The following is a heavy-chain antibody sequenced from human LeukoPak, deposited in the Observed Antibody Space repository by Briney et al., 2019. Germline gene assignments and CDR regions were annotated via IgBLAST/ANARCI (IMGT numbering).Heavy chain of an antibody. CDR1: GGSISSGDYY. CDR3: ARGLDTAMLNY. J-gene: IGHJ4*02. V-gene: IGHV4-30-4*08. D-gene: IGHD5-18*01. CDR2: IYYGGST. Sequence: SETLSLTCTVSGGSISSGDYYWTWIRQPPGKGLEWIGYIYYGGSTSYNPSLKSRVTISVDTSKNQFSLRLSSVTAADTAVYYCARGLDTAMLNYWGQGTLVTVSS.